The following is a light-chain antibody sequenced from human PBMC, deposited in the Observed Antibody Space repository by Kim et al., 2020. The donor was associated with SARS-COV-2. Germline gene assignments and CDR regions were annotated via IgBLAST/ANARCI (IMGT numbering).Light chain of an antibody. CDR2: GAS. J-gene: IGKJ1*01. V-gene: IGKV3-20*01. Sequence: EIVLTQSPGTPSLSPGERATLSCRASQSVSSSYLAWYQQKPGQAPRLLIYGASSRATGIPDRFSGSGSGTDFTLTISRLEPEDFAVYYCQQYGSSPSPWTFGQETKVDIK. CDR3: QQYGSSPSPWT. CDR1: QSVSSSY.